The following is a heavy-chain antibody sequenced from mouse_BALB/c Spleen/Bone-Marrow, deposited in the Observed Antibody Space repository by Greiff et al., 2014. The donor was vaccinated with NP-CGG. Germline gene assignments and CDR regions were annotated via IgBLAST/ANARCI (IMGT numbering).Heavy chain of an antibody. D-gene: IGHD4-1*01. CDR2: ISSGSSTI. CDR3: TRGGNWEDFDY. CDR1: GFTFSSFG. J-gene: IGHJ2*01. Sequence: EVQGVESGGGLVQPGGSRKLSCAASGFTFSSFGMHWVRQAPERGLEWVAYISSGSSTIFYADTVKGRFTISRDNPKNTLFLQMTGLRSEDTAMYYCTRGGNWEDFDYWGQGTTLTVSS. V-gene: IGHV5-17*02.